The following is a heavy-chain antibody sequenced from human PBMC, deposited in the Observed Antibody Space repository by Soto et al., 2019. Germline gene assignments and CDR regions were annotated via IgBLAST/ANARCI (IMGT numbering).Heavy chain of an antibody. CDR1: GGSISISSYY. D-gene: IGHD6-13*01. Sequence: PSDTLSLTCTVSGGSISISSYYWGWILHPPGKGLEWIGSIYYSGSTYYNPSLKSRVTISVDTSKNQFSLKLSSVTAADTAVYYCASQYSSSWYVLIGYYGMDVWGQGTTVTVSS. J-gene: IGHJ6*02. CDR2: IYYSGST. V-gene: IGHV4-39*01. CDR3: ASQYSSSWYVLIGYYGMDV.